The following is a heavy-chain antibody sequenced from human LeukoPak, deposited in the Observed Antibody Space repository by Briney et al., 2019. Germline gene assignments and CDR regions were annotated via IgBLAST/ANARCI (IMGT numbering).Heavy chain of an antibody. V-gene: IGHV3-23*01. CDR3: AKGYSSGWYDY. D-gene: IGHD6-19*01. J-gene: IGHJ4*02. Sequence: PGESLRLSCTASGFIFYNYAMTWVRQAPGKGLEWVSSISGSGSDTYYADFVKGRFTISRDNPKGTMFLQMSSLRAEDTAMYYCAKGYSSGWYDYWGRGTLVTVSS. CDR2: ISGSGSDT. CDR1: GFIFYNYA.